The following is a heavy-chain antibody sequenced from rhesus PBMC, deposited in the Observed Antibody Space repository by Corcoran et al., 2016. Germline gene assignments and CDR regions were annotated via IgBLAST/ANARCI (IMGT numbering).Heavy chain of an antibody. J-gene: IGHJ4*01. CDR3: ARPPYGSSYTDY. D-gene: IGHD4-29*01. CDR2: ISGSSGST. Sequence: QVQLQESGPGLVKPSETLSLTCAVSGYSISSGYYWGWIHQPPGKGLEYIGYISGSSGSTYYNPSLKSLVTISKDTSKNQFSLKLSSVTAADTAVYYCARPPYGSSYTDYWGQGVLVTVSS. CDR1: GYSISSGYY. V-gene: IGHV4-99*01.